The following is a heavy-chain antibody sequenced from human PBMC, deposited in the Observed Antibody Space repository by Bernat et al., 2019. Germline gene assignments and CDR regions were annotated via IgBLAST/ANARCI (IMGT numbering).Heavy chain of an antibody. D-gene: IGHD3-16*02. Sequence: QVQLQESGPGLVKPSETLSLTCAVSGYSISSGYYWGWIRQPPGKGLEWIGSIYHSGSTYYNPSLKSRVTISGDRSKKQSPLKLSSVTAADTAVYYWAREGNYVWGSYRSPRGYNWFDPWGQGTLVTVSS. J-gene: IGHJ5*02. CDR1: GYSISSGYY. CDR2: IYHSGST. V-gene: IGHV4-38-2*02. CDR3: AREGNYVWGSYRSPRGYNWFDP.